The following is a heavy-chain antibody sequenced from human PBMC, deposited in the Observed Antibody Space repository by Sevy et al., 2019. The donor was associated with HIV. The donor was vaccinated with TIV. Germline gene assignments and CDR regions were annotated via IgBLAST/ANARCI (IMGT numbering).Heavy chain of an antibody. J-gene: IGHJ4*02. Sequence: ASVKVSCKVSGYTLIEFSMHWVRQAPGKGLEWMGGFYPEDGETIYAQGFQGRVTMTEDTCTDSAYMELSSLGSEETAVYYCATGLPGEYVDCSSCYSDYFAYWGQGTLVTVSS. D-gene: IGHD2-15*01. CDR2: FYPEDGET. CDR3: ATGLPGEYVDCSSCYSDYFAY. V-gene: IGHV1-24*01. CDR1: GYTLIEFS.